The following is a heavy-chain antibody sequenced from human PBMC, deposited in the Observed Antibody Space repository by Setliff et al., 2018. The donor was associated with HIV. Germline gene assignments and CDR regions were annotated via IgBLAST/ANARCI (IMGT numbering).Heavy chain of an antibody. V-gene: IGHV1-3*01. CDR3: AGTQDTYYNFWSGYYSFDY. CDR1: GYTFRSYV. CDR2: INAGNGNT. Sequence: GASVKVSCKASGYTFRSYVMHWVRQAPGQGLEWMGWINAGNGNTKYSQRFQGRVNFSTDTSASTAYMELSSLRSEDAAVYYCAGTQDTYYNFWSGYYSFDYWGQGTLVTVSS. D-gene: IGHD3-3*01. J-gene: IGHJ4*02.